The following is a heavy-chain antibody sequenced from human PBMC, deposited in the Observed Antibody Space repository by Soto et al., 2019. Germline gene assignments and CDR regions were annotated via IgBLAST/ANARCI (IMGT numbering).Heavy chain of an antibody. Sequence: LSLTCALYGGSFNEYYWNWVRQTPGKGLEWIGEVNYSGTSNYKPSLKNRVTLSVDTSKNQFSLKLSSVTAADTAVYYCASDKGGYCSGGSCYGMDVWGQGTTVTVSS. CDR2: VNYSGTS. J-gene: IGHJ6*02. V-gene: IGHV4-34*01. CDR1: GGSFNEYY. D-gene: IGHD2-15*01. CDR3: ASDKGGYCSGGSCYGMDV.